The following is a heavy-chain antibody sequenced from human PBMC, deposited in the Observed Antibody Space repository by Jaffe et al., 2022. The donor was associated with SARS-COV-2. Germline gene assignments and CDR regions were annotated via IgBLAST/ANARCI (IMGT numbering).Heavy chain of an antibody. J-gene: IGHJ3*02. V-gene: IGHV7-4-1*02. CDR2: INPRTGSP. Sequence: QVQLVQSGSELKKPGASVKISCMASGYAFTAYGMNWVRQAPGQGLEWMGWINPRTGSPTYAQDFTGRFVFSLDTSVSTTYLQISSLKAEDTAIYYCARDGLGNGFDIWGQGTMVTVSS. CDR1: GYAFTAYG. D-gene: IGHD6-19*01. CDR3: ARDGLGNGFDI.